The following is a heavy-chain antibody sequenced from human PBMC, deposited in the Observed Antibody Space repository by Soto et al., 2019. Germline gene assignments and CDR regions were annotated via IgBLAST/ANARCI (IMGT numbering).Heavy chain of an antibody. J-gene: IGHJ4*02. Sequence: QVQLVESGGGVVQPGRSLRLSCAASGFTFSSYGMHWVRQAPGKGLEWVAVISYDGSNKYYADSVKGRFTISRDNSKNTLYLQMNSRRAEDTAVYYCAKGHFEGATLPPDYWGQGTLVTVSS. D-gene: IGHD1-26*01. V-gene: IGHV3-30*18. CDR3: AKGHFEGATLPPDY. CDR2: ISYDGSNK. CDR1: GFTFSSYG.